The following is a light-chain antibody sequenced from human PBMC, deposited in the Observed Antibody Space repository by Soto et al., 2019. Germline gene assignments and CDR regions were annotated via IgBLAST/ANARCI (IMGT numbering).Light chain of an antibody. CDR3: QSYDSSLSAYV. V-gene: IGLV1-40*01. CDR2: GNN. CDR1: SSNIGAGYD. J-gene: IGLJ1*01. Sequence: QAVVTQPPSVSGAPGQRVTISCTGSSSNIGAGYDVHWYHQLPGKAPKILIYGNNNRPPGVPDRFSGSKSGTSASLAITGLQVEDEADYYCQSYDSSLSAYVFGSGTKLTVL.